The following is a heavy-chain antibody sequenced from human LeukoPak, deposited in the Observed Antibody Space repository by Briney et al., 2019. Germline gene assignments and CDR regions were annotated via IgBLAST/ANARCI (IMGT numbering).Heavy chain of an antibody. CDR1: GFTFSSYA. J-gene: IGHJ3*02. V-gene: IGHV3-23*01. Sequence: QPGGSLRLSCAASGFTFSSYAMSWVRQAPGKGLEWVSAISGSGGSTYYADSVKGRFTISRDHSTSTLCLQMNSLRAEDTAVYYCAKGMVRGVGAAFDIWGQGTMVTVSS. CDR2: ISGSGGST. CDR3: AKGMVRGVGAAFDI. D-gene: IGHD3-10*01.